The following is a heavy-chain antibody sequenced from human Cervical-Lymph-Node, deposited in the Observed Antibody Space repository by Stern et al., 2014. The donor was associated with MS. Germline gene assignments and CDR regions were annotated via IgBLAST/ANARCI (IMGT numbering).Heavy chain of an antibody. D-gene: IGHD6-13*01. V-gene: IGHV1-69*01. J-gene: IGHJ4*02. CDR1: GDTFNNFD. CDR2: ITPLFGTA. Sequence: QVQLVESGAEVKKPGSSVKVSCKASGDTFNNFDIGWVRQAPGQGPEWFGGITPLFGTANYAQRLQDRVTLTADESTSTTYMELSRLRSEDTAIYYCARHQGGVAAFWGQGTLVTVSS. CDR3: ARHQGGVAAF.